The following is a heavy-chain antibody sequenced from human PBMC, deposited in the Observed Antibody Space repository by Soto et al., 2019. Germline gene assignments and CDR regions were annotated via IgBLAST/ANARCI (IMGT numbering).Heavy chain of an antibody. D-gene: IGHD3-22*01. Sequence: LRLSCAASGFTFSSYGMHWVRQAPGKGLEWVAVIWYDGSNKYYADSVKGRFTISRDNSKNTLYLQMNSLRAEDTAVYYCARESYYDSSGPTPPADYWGQGTLVTVSS. CDR2: IWYDGSNK. CDR1: GFTFSSYG. V-gene: IGHV3-33*01. CDR3: ARESYYDSSGPTPPADY. J-gene: IGHJ4*02.